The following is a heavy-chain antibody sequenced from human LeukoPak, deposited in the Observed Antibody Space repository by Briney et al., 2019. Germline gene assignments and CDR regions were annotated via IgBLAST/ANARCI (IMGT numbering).Heavy chain of an antibody. Sequence: PGGSLRLSCAASGFTFSSYGMHWVRQAPGKGLEWVSGISWNSGSIIYADSVKGRFTISRDNAKNSLFLQMNSLRAEDTAVYYCARGGVDFAWVGDYWGQGTLVTVSS. CDR1: GFTFSSYG. CDR2: ISWNSGSI. D-gene: IGHD3-10*01. V-gene: IGHV3-21*06. CDR3: ARGGVDFAWVGDY. J-gene: IGHJ4*02.